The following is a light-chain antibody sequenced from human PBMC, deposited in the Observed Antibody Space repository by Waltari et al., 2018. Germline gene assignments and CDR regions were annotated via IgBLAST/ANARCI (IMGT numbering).Light chain of an antibody. CDR3: KNHARLRAG. V-gene: IGKV3-20*01. Sequence: EIVLTQSPGTLSLSPGERATLSCRASQSSGRYLSCYQQNPGPDSRLLIYGASRRDAGIASRFIASGAGTDFSLTISRLVPEEFARYYCKNHARLRAGFGQGTKWENK. CDR2: GAS. J-gene: IGKJ1*01. CDR1: QSSGRY.